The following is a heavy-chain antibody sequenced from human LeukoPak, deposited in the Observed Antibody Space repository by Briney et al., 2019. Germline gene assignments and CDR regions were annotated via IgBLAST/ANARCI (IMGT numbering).Heavy chain of an antibody. Sequence: SETLSLTCAVYGGSFSGYYWSWIRQPPGKGLEWIGEINHSGSTNYNPSLKSRVTISVDTSKNQFSLKLSSATAADTAVYYCARLYSSGLSDWGQGTMVTVSS. CDR3: ARLYSSGLSD. D-gene: IGHD6-19*01. V-gene: IGHV4-34*01. CDR1: GGSFSGYY. CDR2: INHSGST. J-gene: IGHJ3*01.